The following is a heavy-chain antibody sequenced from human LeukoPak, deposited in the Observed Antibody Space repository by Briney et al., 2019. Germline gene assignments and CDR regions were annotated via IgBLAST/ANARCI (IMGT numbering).Heavy chain of an antibody. D-gene: IGHD6-19*01. V-gene: IGHV3-74*01. J-gene: IGHJ6*02. CDR2: IDNDGTFT. CDR3: IRGSNAWNGMDV. Sequence: GGSLRLSCSASGFTFWNYWMHCARQAPGKGLVWVTRIDNDGTFTNYADSVKGRFTISRDNAKNTLYLQMNGLRVEDTAVYYCIRGSNAWNGMDVWGQGTTVTVSS. CDR1: GFTFWNYW.